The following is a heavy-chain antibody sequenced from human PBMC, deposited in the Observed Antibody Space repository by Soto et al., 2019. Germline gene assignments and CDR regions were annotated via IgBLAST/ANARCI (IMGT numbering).Heavy chain of an antibody. Sequence: GASVKVSCKASGYTFTNYSMHWVRQAPGQRLEYMGWINAGNGYTKYSQNFQGRLTLTRDTSASTVYMELSSLRSEDTAVYHCAKVPVSNWFDPWGQGTLVTVSS. V-gene: IGHV1-3*01. CDR3: AKVPVSNWFDP. D-gene: IGHD2-2*01. CDR1: GYTFTNYS. J-gene: IGHJ5*02. CDR2: INAGNGYT.